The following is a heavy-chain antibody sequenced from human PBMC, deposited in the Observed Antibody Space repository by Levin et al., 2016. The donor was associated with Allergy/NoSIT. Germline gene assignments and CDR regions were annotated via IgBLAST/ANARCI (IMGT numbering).Heavy chain of an antibody. CDR3: AREQVVVITRINWFDP. CDR2: IYTSGST. J-gene: IGHJ5*02. V-gene: IGHV4-4*07. CDR1: GGPISSYY. Sequence: SETLSLTCTVSGGPISSYYWSWIRQPAGKGLEWIGRIYTSGSTNYNPSLKSRVTMSVDTSKNQFSLKLSSVTAADTAVYYCAREQVVVITRINWFDPWGQGTLVTVSS. D-gene: IGHD3-22*01.